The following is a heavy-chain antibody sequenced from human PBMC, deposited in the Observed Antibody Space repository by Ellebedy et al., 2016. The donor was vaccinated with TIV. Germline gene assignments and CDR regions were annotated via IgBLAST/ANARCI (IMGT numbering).Heavy chain of an antibody. CDR1: GFSFGVYG. V-gene: IGHV3-33*01. CDR3: ARDRGMVRGVLVSDYGLDV. J-gene: IGHJ6*02. CDR2: TWFDGTKE. D-gene: IGHD3-10*01. Sequence: GESLKISCAASGFSFGVYGMVWVRQAPGKGLEWVAMTWFDGTKEFYGDSVKGRFTIPRDNSKNMLYLEMSSVRDEDTAVYYCARDRGMVRGVLVSDYGLDVWGQGTKVIVSS.